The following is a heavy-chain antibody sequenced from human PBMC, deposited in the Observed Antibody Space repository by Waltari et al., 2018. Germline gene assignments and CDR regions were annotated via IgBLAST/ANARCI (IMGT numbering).Heavy chain of an antibody. CDR1: GFTFSSYG. D-gene: IGHD6-13*01. V-gene: IGHV3-30*18. CDR3: AKDRAAAGFDAFDI. CDR2: IWYDGSNK. Sequence: QVQLVESGGGVVQPGRSLRLSCAASGFTFSSYGMHWVRQAPGKGLEWVAVIWYDGSNKYYADSVKGPFTISRDNSKNTLYLQMNSLRAEDTAMYYCAKDRAAAGFDAFDIWCQGTMVTVSS. J-gene: IGHJ3*02.